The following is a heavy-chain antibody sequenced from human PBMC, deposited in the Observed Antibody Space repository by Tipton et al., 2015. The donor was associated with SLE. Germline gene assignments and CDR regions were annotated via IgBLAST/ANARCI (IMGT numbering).Heavy chain of an antibody. J-gene: IGHJ3*02. V-gene: IGHV4-59*11. CDR3: ARVTPDERRAFDI. D-gene: IGHD6-25*01. CDR2: VHYTGST. CDR1: GDLIISHF. Sequence: TLSLTCTVSGDLIISHFWSWIRQPPGKGLEWIGSVHYTGSTSYNPSHESRVTISVDTSKTHFSLRLRSLTAADTAVYYCARVTPDERRAFDIWGQGTIVTVSS.